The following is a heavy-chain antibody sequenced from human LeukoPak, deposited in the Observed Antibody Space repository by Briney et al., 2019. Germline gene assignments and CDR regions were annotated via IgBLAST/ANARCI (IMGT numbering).Heavy chain of an antibody. D-gene: IGHD3-10*01. CDR2: FDPEDGET. J-gene: IGHJ6*02. Sequence: ASVKVSCKVSGYTLTELSMHWVRQAPGKGLGWMGGFDPEDGETIYAQKFQGRVTMTEDTSTDTAYMELSSLRSEDTAVYYCATAIEGSGSPQMYYYYYGMDVWGQGTTVTVSS. CDR3: ATAIEGSGSPQMYYYYYGMDV. V-gene: IGHV1-24*01. CDR1: GYTLTELS.